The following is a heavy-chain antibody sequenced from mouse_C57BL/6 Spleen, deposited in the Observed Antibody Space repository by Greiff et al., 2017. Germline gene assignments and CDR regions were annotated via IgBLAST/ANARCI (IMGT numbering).Heavy chain of an antibody. Sequence: VQLQQSGPELVKPGASVKISCKASGYTFTDYYMNWVKQSHGKSLEWIGDINPNNGGTSYNQKFKGKATLTADKSSSTAYMQLSSLTSEDSAVYFCARRAPYYAMDYWGQGTSVTVSS. V-gene: IGHV1-26*01. CDR1: GYTFTDYY. CDR3: ARRAPYYAMDY. D-gene: IGHD3-1*01. CDR2: INPNNGGT. J-gene: IGHJ4*01.